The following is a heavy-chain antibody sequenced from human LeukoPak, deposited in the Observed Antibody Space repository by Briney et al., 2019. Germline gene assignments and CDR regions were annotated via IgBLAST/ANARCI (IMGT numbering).Heavy chain of an antibody. V-gene: IGHV1-8*01. Sequence: ASVKVSCKASGYTFTSYDINWVRQATGQGLEWMGWMNPNSGNTGYAQKFQGRVTMIRNTSISTAYMELSSLRSEDTAVYYCARGGYYYGSGSYSTPFDYWGQGTLVTVSS. D-gene: IGHD3-10*01. J-gene: IGHJ4*02. CDR3: ARGGYYYGSGSYSTPFDY. CDR2: MNPNSGNT. CDR1: GYTFTSYD.